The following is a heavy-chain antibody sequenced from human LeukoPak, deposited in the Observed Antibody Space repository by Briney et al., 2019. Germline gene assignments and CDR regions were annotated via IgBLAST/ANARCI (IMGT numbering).Heavy chain of an antibody. CDR1: GYTFTSYG. D-gene: IGHD1-26*01. CDR2: ISAYNGNT. J-gene: IGHJ4*02. Sequence: ASVKVSCKASGYTFTSYGISWVRQAPGQGLEWMGWISAYNGNTNYAQKLQGRVTMTTDTSTSTAYMELRSLRSDDTAVYYCVRSRLSLVGATTFDYWGQGSLVTVSS. V-gene: IGHV1-18*01. CDR3: VRSRLSLVGATTFDY.